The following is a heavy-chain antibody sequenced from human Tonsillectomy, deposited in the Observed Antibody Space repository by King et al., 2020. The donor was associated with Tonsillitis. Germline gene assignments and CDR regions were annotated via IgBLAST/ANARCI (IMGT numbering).Heavy chain of an antibody. CDR1: GGSISSYY. Sequence: VQLQESGPGLVKPSETLSLTCTVSGGSISSYYWSWIRQPPGKGLELIGYIYYSGSTNYNPSLKSRVTISVDTSKNQFSLKLSSVTAADTAVYYCARGGRYDSSGYYPLGYWGQGTLVTVSS. V-gene: IGHV4-59*01. D-gene: IGHD3-22*01. CDR2: IYYSGST. CDR3: ARGGRYDSSGYYPLGY. J-gene: IGHJ4*02.